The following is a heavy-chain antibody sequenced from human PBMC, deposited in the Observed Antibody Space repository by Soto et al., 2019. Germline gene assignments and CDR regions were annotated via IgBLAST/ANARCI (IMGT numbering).Heavy chain of an antibody. V-gene: IGHV1-3*01. CDR1: GYTFTDFH. D-gene: IGHD6-19*01. J-gene: IGHJ4*02. CDR3: ASGLMAGTAY. Sequence: ASVKVSCKASGYTFTDFHIHWARQAPGQGLEWMGWINAGNGNTKYSQKFQDRVTVTRDTSANTAYMELSSLTSEDTAIYYCASGLMAGTAYWGQGTLVTVSS. CDR2: INAGNGNT.